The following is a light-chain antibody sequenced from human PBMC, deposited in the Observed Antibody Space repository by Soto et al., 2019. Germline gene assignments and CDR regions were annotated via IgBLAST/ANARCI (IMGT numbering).Light chain of an antibody. J-gene: IGLJ2*01. Sequence: QSALTQPASVSGSPGQSITISCTGTSSDVGSYNLVSWYQQHPGKAPKLMIYEGGKRPSGVSNRFSGSKSGNTASLTISGLQAEDEADYYCCSYAGSSTDVVFGGGTQLTVL. CDR3: CSYAGSSTDVV. CDR1: SSDVGSYNL. V-gene: IGLV2-23*01. CDR2: EGG.